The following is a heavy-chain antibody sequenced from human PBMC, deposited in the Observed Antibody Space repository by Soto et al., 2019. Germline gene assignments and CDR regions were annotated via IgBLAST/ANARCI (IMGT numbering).Heavy chain of an antibody. V-gene: IGHV1-3*01. CDR2: INAANGNT. J-gene: IGHJ4*02. CDR3: ARDSPPVDY. CDR1: GYTFTNYA. Sequence: ASLKVSCKASGYTFTNYAMHWVRQAPGQRLEWMGWINAANGNTKYSQKFQGRVTMTTDTSTSTAYMELRSLRSDDTAVYYCARDSPPVDYWGQGTLVTVSS.